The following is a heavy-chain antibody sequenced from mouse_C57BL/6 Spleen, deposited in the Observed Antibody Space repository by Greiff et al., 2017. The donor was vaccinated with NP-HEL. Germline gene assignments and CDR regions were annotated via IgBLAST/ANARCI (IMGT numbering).Heavy chain of an antibody. CDR2: IDPETGGT. V-gene: IGHV1-15*01. J-gene: IGHJ4*01. CDR1: GYTFTDYE. Sequence: VQLQQSGAELVRPGASVTLSCKASGYTFTDYEMHWVKQTPVHGLEWIGAIDPETGGTAYNQKFKGKAILTADKSSSTAYMELRSLTSEDSAVYYCTRAYPTVGAMDYWGQGTSVTVSS. CDR3: TRAYPTVGAMDY. D-gene: IGHD1-1*01.